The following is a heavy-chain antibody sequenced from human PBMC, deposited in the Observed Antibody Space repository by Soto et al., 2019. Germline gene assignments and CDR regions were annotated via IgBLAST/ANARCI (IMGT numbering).Heavy chain of an antibody. J-gene: IGHJ3*02. V-gene: IGHV1-69*13. Sequence: ASVKVSCKASGGTFSSYAISWVRQAPGQGLEWMGGIIPIFGTANYAQKFQGRVTITADESTSTDYMELSSLRSEDTAVYYCAGDGGKITLLVEGASDISGQGTIVTVSS. D-gene: IGHD3-22*01. CDR3: AGDGGKITLLVEGASDI. CDR2: IIPIFGTA. CDR1: GGTFSSYA.